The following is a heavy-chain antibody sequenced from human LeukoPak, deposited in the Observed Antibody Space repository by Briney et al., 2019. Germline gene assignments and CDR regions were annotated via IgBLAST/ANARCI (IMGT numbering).Heavy chain of an antibody. CDR1: GGSFSSSGHF. CDR3: AKARITMVRGVIRLDAFDL. J-gene: IGHJ3*01. CDR2: IYYSEST. Sequence: ASETLSLTCSVPGGSFSSSGHFWGWIRQPPGKGLEWIGSIYYSESTYYNPSLKSRVSISVGTSKNQFSLKLTSVNAADTAVYFCAKARITMVRGVIRLDAFDLWGQGTMVAVSS. D-gene: IGHD3-10*01. V-gene: IGHV4-39*07.